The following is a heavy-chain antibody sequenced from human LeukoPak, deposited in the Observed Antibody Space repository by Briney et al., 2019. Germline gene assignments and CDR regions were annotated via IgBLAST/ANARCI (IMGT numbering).Heavy chain of an antibody. V-gene: IGHV4-30-4*01. CDR1: GGSISSGDYY. CDR2: IYYSGST. J-gene: IGHJ3*02. D-gene: IGHD4-17*01. Sequence: SETLSLTCTVSGGSISSGDYYWSWIRQPPGKGLEWIGYIYYSGSTYYNPSLKSRVTISVDTSKNQFPLKLSSVTAADTAVYYCARHDYGDYGWAFDTWGQGTMVTVSS. CDR3: ARHDYGDYGWAFDT.